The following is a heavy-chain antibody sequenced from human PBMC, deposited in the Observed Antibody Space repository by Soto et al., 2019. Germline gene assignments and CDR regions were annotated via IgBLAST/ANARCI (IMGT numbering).Heavy chain of an antibody. D-gene: IGHD2-15*01. CDR1: GGLFSVFS. J-gene: IGHJ4*01. CDR3: ATIRVLGGPLRFED. Sequence: QVQLVQSGAEVKKPGSSVKVSCKTSGGLFSVFSFNWVRQAPGQGLEWMGGVLPSTGSTDYAQKFQGRLTITADRSTTTIYRELSRLTSEDTANYYCATIRVLGGPLRFEDGGQGTLISVSS. V-gene: IGHV1-69*06. CDR2: VLPSTGST.